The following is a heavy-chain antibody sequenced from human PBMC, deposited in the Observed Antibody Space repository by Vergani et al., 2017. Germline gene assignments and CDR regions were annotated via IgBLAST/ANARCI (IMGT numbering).Heavy chain of an antibody. V-gene: IGHV3-7*01. J-gene: IGHJ4*02. CDR1: GFRSSSYW. Sequence: EVQLVESGGGLVQPGGSLRLSCAASGFRSSSYWMSWVRQAPGKGLEWVANIKQDGSEKYYVDSVKGRFTISRDNAKNSLYLQMNSLRAEDTAVYYCAKDGRENSDYGYFDYWGQGTLVTVSS. CDR3: AKDGRENSDYGYFDY. CDR2: IKQDGSEK. D-gene: IGHD4-17*01.